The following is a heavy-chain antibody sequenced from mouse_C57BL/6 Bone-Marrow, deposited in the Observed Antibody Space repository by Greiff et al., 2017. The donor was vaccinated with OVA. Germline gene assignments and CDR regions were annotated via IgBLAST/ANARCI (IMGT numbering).Heavy chain of an antibody. Sequence: VQLKQSGPELVKPGASVKMSCKASGYTFTDYNMHWVKQSHGKSLEWIGYINPNNGGTSYNQKVKGKGTLTVNKYSSTAYMELRSLTSKDSAVYYCARSDGEDYTWLAYWGQGTLVTVSA. CDR2: INPNNGGT. J-gene: IGHJ3*01. CDR1: GYTFTDYN. D-gene: IGHD2-4*01. V-gene: IGHV1-22*01. CDR3: ARSDGEDYTWLAY.